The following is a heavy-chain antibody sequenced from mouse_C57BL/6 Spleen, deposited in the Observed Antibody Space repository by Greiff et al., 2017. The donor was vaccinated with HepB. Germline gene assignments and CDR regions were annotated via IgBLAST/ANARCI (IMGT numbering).Heavy chain of an antibody. V-gene: IGHV1-82*01. CDR2: IYPGDGDT. D-gene: IGHD1-1*01. CDR3: ASITTVVDTYAMDY. CDR1: GYAFSSSW. Sequence: VQLQQSGPELVKPGASVKISCKASGYAFSSSWMNWVKQRPGKGLEWIGRIYPGDGDTNYNGKFKGKATLTADKSSSTAYMQLSSLTSEDSAVYFCASITTVVDTYAMDYWGQGPSVTVSS. J-gene: IGHJ4*01.